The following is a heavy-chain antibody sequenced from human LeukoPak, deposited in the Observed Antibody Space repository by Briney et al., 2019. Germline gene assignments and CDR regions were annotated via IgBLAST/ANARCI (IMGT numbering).Heavy chain of an antibody. CDR3: ARIARDYYDSSGPGPYYYYYMDV. CDR2: IDWDEDK. D-gene: IGHD3-22*01. J-gene: IGHJ6*03. Sequence: SGPTLVNPPQTLTLTCTFSGFSLSTSGMCVSWIRQPPGKALEWLARIDWDEDKYYSTSLKTRLTISKDTSKTQVVLTMTNMVPVDTATYYCARIARDYYDSSGPGPYYYYYMDVWGKGTTVTVSS. CDR1: GFSLSTSGMC. V-gene: IGHV2-70*11.